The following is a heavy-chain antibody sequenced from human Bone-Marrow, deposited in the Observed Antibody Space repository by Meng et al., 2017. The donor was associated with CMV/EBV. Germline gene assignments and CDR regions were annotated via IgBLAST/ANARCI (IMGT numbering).Heavy chain of an antibody. D-gene: IGHD3-22*01. CDR2: ITAYTGNT. CDR3: ARDYYDSSGYYLYLFDY. CDR1: GYTFTSYG. Sequence: QVQLVQSGAEVKNPGASVKVSCKSSGYTFTSYGISWVRQAPGKGLEWMGWITAYTGNTNYAQNLQGRVTMTTDTSTSTAYLELRSLRSDDTAVYYCARDYYDSSGYYLYLFDYWGQGTLVTVSS. V-gene: IGHV1-18*01. J-gene: IGHJ4*02.